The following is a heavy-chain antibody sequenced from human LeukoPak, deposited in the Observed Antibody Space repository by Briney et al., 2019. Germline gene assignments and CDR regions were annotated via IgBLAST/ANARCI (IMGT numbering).Heavy chain of an antibody. CDR2: IIPIFGTA. V-gene: IGHV1-69*05. J-gene: IGHJ4*02. Sequence: SVKVSCKASGGTFSSYAISWVRQAPGQGLEWMGGIIPIFGTANYAQKFQGRVTITTDESTSTAYMELSSLRSEDTAVYYCARGPKMWSGPFDYWGQGTLVTVSS. CDR3: ARGPKMWSGPFDY. D-gene: IGHD3-3*01. CDR1: GGTFSSYA.